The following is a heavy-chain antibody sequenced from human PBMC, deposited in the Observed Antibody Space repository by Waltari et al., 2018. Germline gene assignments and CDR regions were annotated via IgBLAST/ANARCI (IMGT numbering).Heavy chain of an antibody. CDR3: ARDLDGDSNLDY. CDR2: SRNKARNYVT. V-gene: IGHV3-72*01. Sequence: EVQLVESGGGLVQPGWSLRLPCAASGFPSRAYAMDWVRPAPEKGLEWVGRSRNKARNYVTEYAASVKGRFTIFRDDSKNSLYLQMNSLKIEDTAVYYCARDLDGDSNLDYWGQGTLVAVSS. D-gene: IGHD2-21*02. CDR1: GFPSRAYA. J-gene: IGHJ4*02.